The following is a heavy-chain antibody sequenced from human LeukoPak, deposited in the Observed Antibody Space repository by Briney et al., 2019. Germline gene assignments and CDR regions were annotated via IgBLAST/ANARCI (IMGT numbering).Heavy chain of an antibody. D-gene: IGHD3-22*01. V-gene: IGHV3-21*01. CDR3: AAYYYDSSGRRNWFDP. J-gene: IGHJ5*02. CDR2: ISSSSSYI. Sequence: AGGSLRLSCAASGFTFSNYSMNWVRQAPGKGLEWVSSISSSSSYIYYADSVKGRFTISRDNAKNSLYLQMNSLRAEDTAVYSCAAYYYDSSGRRNWFDPWGQGTLATVSS. CDR1: GFTFSNYS.